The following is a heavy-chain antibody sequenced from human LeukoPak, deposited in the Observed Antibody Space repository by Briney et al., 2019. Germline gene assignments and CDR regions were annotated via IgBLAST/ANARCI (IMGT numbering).Heavy chain of an antibody. D-gene: IGHD6-13*01. Sequence: GGSLRLSCAASGFTFSSYSMNWVRQAPGKGLEWVSVIYSGGSTYYADSVKGRFTISRDNSKNTLYLQMNSLRAEDTAVYYCARVSIAAAEGDFYFDYWGQGTLVTVSS. CDR1: GFTFSSYS. CDR2: IYSGGST. J-gene: IGHJ4*02. CDR3: ARVSIAAAEGDFYFDY. V-gene: IGHV3-66*01.